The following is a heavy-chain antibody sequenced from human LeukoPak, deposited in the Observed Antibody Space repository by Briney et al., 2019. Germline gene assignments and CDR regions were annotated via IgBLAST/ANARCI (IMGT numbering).Heavy chain of an antibody. J-gene: IGHJ6*02. CDR3: AKDWQQLATYYIYGMDV. CDR2: ISYDGSNK. Sequence: GGSLRLSCAASGFTFSSYGMHWVRQAPGKGLEWVAVISYDGSNKYHADSVKGRFTISRDKSKNTLYLQMNSLRAEDTAVYYCAKDWQQLATYYIYGMDVWGQGTTVTVSS. D-gene: IGHD6-13*01. V-gene: IGHV3-30*18. CDR1: GFTFSSYG.